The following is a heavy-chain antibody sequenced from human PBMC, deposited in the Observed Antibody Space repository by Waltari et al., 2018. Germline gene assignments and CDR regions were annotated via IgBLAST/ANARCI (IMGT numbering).Heavy chain of an antibody. J-gene: IGHJ4*02. Sequence: QVQLVESGGGVVQPGRSLRLSCAASGFTFSSYAMHWVRQAPGKGLEWVAVISYDGSNKYYADSVKGRFTISRDKSKNTLYLQMNSLRAEDTAVYYCAREVPAAIKGFDYWGQGTLVTVSS. CDR2: ISYDGSNK. CDR3: AREVPAAIKGFDY. CDR1: GFTFSSYA. D-gene: IGHD2-2*01. V-gene: IGHV3-30-3*01.